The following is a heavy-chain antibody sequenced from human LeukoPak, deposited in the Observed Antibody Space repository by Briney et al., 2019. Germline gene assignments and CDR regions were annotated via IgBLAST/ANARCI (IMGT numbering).Heavy chain of an antibody. CDR2: ISGSGGST. J-gene: IGHJ1*01. D-gene: IGHD6-19*01. CDR1: GFTFSSYA. CDR3: AKDRIAVAGTRAEYFQH. Sequence: GGSLRLSCAASGFTFSSYAMSWVRQAPGKGLEWVSAISGSGGSTYYADSVKGRFTISRDNSKNTLYLQMNSLRAEDTAVYYCAKDRIAVAGTRAEYFQHWGQGTLVTVSS. V-gene: IGHV3-23*01.